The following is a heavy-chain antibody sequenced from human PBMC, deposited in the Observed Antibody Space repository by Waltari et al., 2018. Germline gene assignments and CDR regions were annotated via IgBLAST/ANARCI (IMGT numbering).Heavy chain of an antibody. Sequence: QVQLQESGPGLVKPSETLSLTCTVPGGSISSYYWSWIRQPPGKGLEWIGYIYYSGSTNYNPSLKSRVTISVDTSKNQFSLKLSSVTAADTAVYYCARVDSSAVAGDWYFDLWGRGTLVTVSS. CDR2: IYYSGST. V-gene: IGHV4-59*01. CDR1: GGSISSYY. CDR3: ARVDSSAVAGDWYFDL. J-gene: IGHJ2*01. D-gene: IGHD6-19*01.